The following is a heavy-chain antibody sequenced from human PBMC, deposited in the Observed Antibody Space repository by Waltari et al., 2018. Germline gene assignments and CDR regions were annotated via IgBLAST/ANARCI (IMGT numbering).Heavy chain of an antibody. CDR2: IYGSGSI. J-gene: IGHJ2*01. Sequence: QMQLQESGPGLVKPSETLSLPCTVSGASINNSHWTWIRQTPGKGLDWIGCIYGSGSINYNPSLKSRVTISVDPSKKQISLNLTSVTAADTTVYHCARGRSYCSGGTCYSDWWYFDLWGRGTLVAVSS. CDR3: ARGRSYCSGGTCYSDWWYFDL. D-gene: IGHD2-15*01. V-gene: IGHV4-59*01. CDR1: GASINNSH.